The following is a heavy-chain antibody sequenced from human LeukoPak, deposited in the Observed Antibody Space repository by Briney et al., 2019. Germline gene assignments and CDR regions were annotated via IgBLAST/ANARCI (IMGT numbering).Heavy chain of an antibody. J-gene: IGHJ3*02. CDR3: ATAPPGAAGGSYGGDAFDN. CDR1: GYTLTELS. Sequence: EASVKLSCKVSGYTLTELSMHWVRQAPGKGLEWMGGFDPEGGETIYAQKFQSRVTMTADTSTNTAYMELSSLRSEDTAVYYCATAPPGAAGGSYGGDAFDNWGQGTMVTVSS. V-gene: IGHV1-24*01. CDR2: FDPEGGET. D-gene: IGHD1-26*01.